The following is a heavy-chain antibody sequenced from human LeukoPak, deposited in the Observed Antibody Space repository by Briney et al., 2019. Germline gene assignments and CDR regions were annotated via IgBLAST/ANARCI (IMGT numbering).Heavy chain of an antibody. J-gene: IGHJ4*02. CDR3: GRINYNGDY. V-gene: IGHV3-74*03. Sequence: GGSLRLSCAASGFTLSSYWVHWVRQPPGKGLTWLSRTNEDGSYAEYADSVKGRFTISRDNAKNTVYLQVNSLRTEDTAVYFCGRINYNGDYWGRGTLVTVSS. CDR1: GFTLSSYW. D-gene: IGHD3-10*01. CDR2: TNEDGSYA.